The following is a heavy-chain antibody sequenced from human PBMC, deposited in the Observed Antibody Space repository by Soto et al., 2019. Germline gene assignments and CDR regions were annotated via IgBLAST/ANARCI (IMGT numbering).Heavy chain of an antibody. CDR2: ISDDGSNK. V-gene: IGHV3-30*18. D-gene: IGHD6-19*01. CDR3: AKDIRSGWGLDY. Sequence: QVHLVESGGGVVQPGRSLRLSCAASGFTFSSYGMHWVLQAPGKGLEWVAVISDDGSNKYYADSVKGRFTISRDNAKNTLYLQMNILRAEDTAVYYCAKDIRSGWGLDYWGQGTLVNVSS. J-gene: IGHJ4*02. CDR1: GFTFSSYG.